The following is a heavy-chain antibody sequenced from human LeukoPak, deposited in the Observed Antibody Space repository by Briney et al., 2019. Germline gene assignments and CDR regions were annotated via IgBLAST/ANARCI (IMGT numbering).Heavy chain of an antibody. CDR2: IYSSGQS. V-gene: IGHV4-39*07. Sequence: KPSETLSLTCAVSGGSITSTTDSWAWIRQSPGKGLEWIGSIYSSGQSYYKVPLRSRVTMSVDTSKDLFSLKLTSVTAADTAVYYCARAPVSTAYLHYYSMDVWGKGTMVTVSS. CDR3: ARAPVSTAYLHYYSMDV. J-gene: IGHJ6*03. D-gene: IGHD3-16*01. CDR1: GGSITSTTDS.